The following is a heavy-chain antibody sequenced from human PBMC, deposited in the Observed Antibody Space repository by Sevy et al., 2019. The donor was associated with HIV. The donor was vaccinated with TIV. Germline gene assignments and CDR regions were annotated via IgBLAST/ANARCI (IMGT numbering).Heavy chain of an antibody. CDR1: GFTLNNYD. CDR3: ARADASRTYFQH. D-gene: IGHD3-16*01. J-gene: IGHJ1*01. V-gene: IGHV3-13*01. CDR2: ISPSGNR. Sequence: GGSLRLSCAASGFTLNNYDMHWVRQATGKGLEWVSFISPSGNRFYSGSVKDRFTISRDSAKNSLYLQMNSLRAGDTAVYSCARADASRTYFQHWGQGTLVTVSS.